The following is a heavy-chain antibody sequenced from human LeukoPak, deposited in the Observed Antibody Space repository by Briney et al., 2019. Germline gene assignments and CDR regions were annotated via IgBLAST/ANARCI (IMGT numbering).Heavy chain of an antibody. Sequence: SETLSLTCAVYGGSFSGYYWSWIRQPPGKGLEWIGEINHSGSTNYNPSLKSRVTISVDTSKNQFSLKLSSVTAADTAVYYCARRGTVTTRRYFQHWGQGTLVTVSS. CDR3: ARRGTVTTRRYFQH. CDR1: GGSFSGYY. D-gene: IGHD4-17*01. J-gene: IGHJ1*01. CDR2: INHSGST. V-gene: IGHV4-34*01.